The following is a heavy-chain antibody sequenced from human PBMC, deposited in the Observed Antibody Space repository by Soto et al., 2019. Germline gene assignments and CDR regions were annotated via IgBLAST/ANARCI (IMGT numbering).Heavy chain of an antibody. J-gene: IGHJ4*02. Sequence: QVQLQESGPGLVKPSETLSLTCTVSGGSISSYYWSWIRQPPGKGLEWIGHIYDSGSTHYNPSLTRRVTISVDTSNNQVALKLTSVTAADTAFYYCAAPPRYWGQGTLVTVSS. CDR3: AAPPRY. D-gene: IGHD6-6*01. CDR2: IYDSGST. V-gene: IGHV4-59*03. CDR1: GGSISSYY.